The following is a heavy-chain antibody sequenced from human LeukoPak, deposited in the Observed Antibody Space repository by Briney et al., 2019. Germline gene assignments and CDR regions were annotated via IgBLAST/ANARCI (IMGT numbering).Heavy chain of an antibody. CDR1: GYTFTGYY. CDR3: ARGATAGRFSLRPTGAYYMDV. CDR2: INPNSGGT. J-gene: IGHJ6*03. D-gene: IGHD6-13*01. V-gene: IGHV1-2*02. Sequence: GASVKVSCKASGYTFTGYYMHWVRQAPGQELEWMGWINPNSGGTNYAQKFQGRVTMTRDTSISTAYMELSRLRSDDTAVYYCARGATAGRFSLRPTGAYYMDVWGKGTTVTVSS.